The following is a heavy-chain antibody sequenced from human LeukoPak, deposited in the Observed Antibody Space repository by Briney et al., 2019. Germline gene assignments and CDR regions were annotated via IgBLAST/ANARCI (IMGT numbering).Heavy chain of an antibody. CDR2: IYYSGST. CDR3: ARDPYSSGWYGGWFDP. CDR1: GGSISSGDYY. V-gene: IGHV4-30-4*01. J-gene: IGHJ5*02. D-gene: IGHD6-19*01. Sequence: SQTLSLTCTVSGGSISSGDYYWSWIRQPPGKGLEWIGYIYYSGSTYYNPSLKSRVTISVDTSKNQFSLKLSSVTAADTAVYYCARDPYSSGWYGGWFDPWGQGTLVTVSP.